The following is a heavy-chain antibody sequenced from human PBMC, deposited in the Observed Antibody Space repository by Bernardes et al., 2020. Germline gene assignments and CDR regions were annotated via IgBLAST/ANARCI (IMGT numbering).Heavy chain of an antibody. CDR3: AQGSDASGSHGYALDA. CDR1: GGSIDNYY. Sequence: SETLSLTCTVSGGSIDNYYWSWIRQSPGMGLEWIGYAHRSESPNYNPSLRSRVSMSVDTSKNQISLEFSSVTGADAAVYYCAQGSDASGSHGYALDAWGPGTTVNVSS. D-gene: IGHD3-10*01. CDR2: AHRSESP. J-gene: IGHJ6*02. V-gene: IGHV4-59*01.